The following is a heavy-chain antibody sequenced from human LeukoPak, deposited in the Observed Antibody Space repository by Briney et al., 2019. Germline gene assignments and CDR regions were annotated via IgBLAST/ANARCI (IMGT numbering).Heavy chain of an antibody. J-gene: IGHJ3*01. D-gene: IGHD6-13*01. CDR2: IYYSGST. CDR3: ARHDGSSWYYAFDV. CDR1: GGSISSYY. Sequence: SETLSLTCTVSGGSISSYYWSWIRQPPGKGLEWIGYIYYSGSTNYNPSLKSRVTISEDTSKNQFSLKLSSVTAADTAVYYCARHDGSSWYYAFDVWGQGTMVTVSS. V-gene: IGHV4-59*01.